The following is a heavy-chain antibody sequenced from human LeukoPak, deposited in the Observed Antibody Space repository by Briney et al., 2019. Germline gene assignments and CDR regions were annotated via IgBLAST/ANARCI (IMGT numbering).Heavy chain of an antibody. CDR3: ARVGTTTKGALDI. CDR2: VYYLATA. D-gene: IGHD4-11*01. V-gene: IGHV4-39*02. J-gene: IGHJ3*02. CDR1: GGSIASGSFY. Sequence: SETLSLTCSVSGGSIASGSFYWAWIRQSPGKGLEWIGTVYYLATAYYNRSLKSRVTISIDTSKSQFSLNLSSVTAADTAVYYCARVGTTTKGALDIWGQGRLVTVSS.